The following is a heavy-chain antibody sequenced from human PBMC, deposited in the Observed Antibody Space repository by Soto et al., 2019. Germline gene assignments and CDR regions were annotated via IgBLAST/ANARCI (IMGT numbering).Heavy chain of an antibody. J-gene: IGHJ6*03. Sequence: GVLRLSCTASGFTFGDYAMSWFRQAPGKGLEWVGFIRSKAYGGTTEYAASVKGRFTISRDDSKSIAYLQMNSLKTEDTAVYYCTRGQWLGLYYYYYYMDVWGKGTTVTVSS. CDR2: IRSKAYGGTT. CDR3: TRGQWLGLYYYYYYMDV. CDR1: GFTFGDYA. D-gene: IGHD6-19*01. V-gene: IGHV3-49*03.